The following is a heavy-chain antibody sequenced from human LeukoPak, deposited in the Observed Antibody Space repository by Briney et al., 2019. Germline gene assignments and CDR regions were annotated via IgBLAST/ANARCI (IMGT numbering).Heavy chain of an antibody. CDR1: GFTFSSYA. V-gene: IGHV3-23*01. D-gene: IGHD3-22*01. Sequence: GGSLRLSCAASGFTFSSYAMSWVRQAPGKGLEWVSAISGSGGSTYYADSVKGRFTISRDNSKNTLYPQMNSLRAEDTAVYYCAKSSSLGGYYPLWGQGTLVTVSS. J-gene: IGHJ4*02. CDR3: AKSSSLGGYYPL. CDR2: ISGSGGST.